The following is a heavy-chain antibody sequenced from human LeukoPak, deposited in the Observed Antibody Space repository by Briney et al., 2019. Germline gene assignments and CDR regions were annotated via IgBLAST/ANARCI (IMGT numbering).Heavy chain of an antibody. CDR2: ISYDGSNK. CDR3: ARDSFTMVRPTLDY. V-gene: IGHV3-30-3*01. Sequence: GRSLRLSCAASGFTFSSYAMHWVRQAPGKGLEWVAVISYDGSNKYYADSVKGRFTISRDNSKNTLYLQMNSLRAEDTAVYYCARDSFTMVRPTLDYWGQGTLVTVSS. J-gene: IGHJ4*02. D-gene: IGHD3-10*01. CDR1: GFTFSSYA.